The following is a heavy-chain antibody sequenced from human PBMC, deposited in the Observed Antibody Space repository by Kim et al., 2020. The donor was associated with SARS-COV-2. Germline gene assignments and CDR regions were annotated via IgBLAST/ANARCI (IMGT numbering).Heavy chain of an antibody. CDR1: GGTFSSYA. J-gene: IGHJ5*02. Sequence: SVKVSCKASGGTFSSYAISWVRQAPGQGLEWMGGIIPIFGTANYAQKFQGRVTITADESTSTAYMELSSLRSEDTAVYYCARGGVTSHSTRNWFDPWGQGTLVTVSS. V-gene: IGHV1-69*13. D-gene: IGHD2-2*01. CDR3: ARGGVTSHSTRNWFDP. CDR2: IIPIFGTA.